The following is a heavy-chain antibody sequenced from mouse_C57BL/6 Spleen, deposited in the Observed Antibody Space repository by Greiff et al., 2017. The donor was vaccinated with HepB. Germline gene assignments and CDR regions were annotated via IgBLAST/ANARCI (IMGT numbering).Heavy chain of an antibody. V-gene: IGHV1-80*01. D-gene: IGHD3-3*01. J-gene: IGHJ2*01. Sequence: VQRVESGAELVKPGASVKISCKASGYAFSSYWMNWVKQRPGKGLEWIGQIYPGDGDTNYNGKFKGKATLTADKSSSTAYMQLSSLTSEDSAVYFCAREGGPYFDYWGQGTTLTVSS. CDR3: AREGGPYFDY. CDR2: IYPGDGDT. CDR1: GYAFSSYW.